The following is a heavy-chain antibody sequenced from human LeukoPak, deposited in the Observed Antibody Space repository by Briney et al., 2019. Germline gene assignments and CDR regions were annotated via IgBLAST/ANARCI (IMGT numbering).Heavy chain of an antibody. Sequence: PGGSLRLSCAPSGFTFSNYGMHWVRQAPGKGLEWVAFIPYDGTNKYHADSVKGRFPISRDNSKNTLYLQMNSLRAEDTAVYYCVQGTRRGAITMVRGVIGKSYYFDSWGQGTLVTVSS. CDR2: IPYDGTNK. J-gene: IGHJ4*02. D-gene: IGHD3-10*01. CDR3: VQGTRRGAITMVRGVIGKSYYFDS. CDR1: GFTFSNYG. V-gene: IGHV3-30*02.